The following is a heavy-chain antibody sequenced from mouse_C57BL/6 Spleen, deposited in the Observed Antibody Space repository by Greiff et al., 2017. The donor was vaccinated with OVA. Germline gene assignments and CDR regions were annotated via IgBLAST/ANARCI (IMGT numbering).Heavy chain of an antibody. J-gene: IGHJ3*01. CDR3: ARRDSSGYVFFAY. CDR1: GYTFTTYP. V-gene: IGHV1-47*01. Sequence: LQESGAELVKPGASVKMSCKASGYTFTTYPIEWMKQNHGKSLEWIGNFHPYNDDTKYNEKFKGKATLTVEKSSSTVYLELSRLTSDDSAVYYCARRDSSGYVFFAYWGQGTLVTVSA. D-gene: IGHD3-2*02. CDR2: FHPYNDDT.